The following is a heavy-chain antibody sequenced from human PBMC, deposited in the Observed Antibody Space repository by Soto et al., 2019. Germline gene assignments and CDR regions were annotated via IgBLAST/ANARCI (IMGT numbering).Heavy chain of an antibody. D-gene: IGHD6-13*01. CDR2: ISSSGSTI. Sequence: GGSLRLSCAASGFTFSDYYMSWIRQAPGKGLEWVSYISSSGSTIYYADSVKGRFTISRDNAKNSLYLQMNSLRAEDTAVYYCARGYQGAAAGTIDYYYYYGMDVWGQGTTVTVSS. CDR1: GFTFSDYY. CDR3: ARGYQGAAAGTIDYYYYYGMDV. V-gene: IGHV3-11*01. J-gene: IGHJ6*02.